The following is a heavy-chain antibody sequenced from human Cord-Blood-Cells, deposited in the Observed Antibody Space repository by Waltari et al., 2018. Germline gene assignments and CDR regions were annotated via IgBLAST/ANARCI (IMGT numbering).Heavy chain of an antibody. CDR2: IYSGGST. V-gene: IGHV3-53*02. CDR3: ARKGRSAGDNWNYAFDI. Sequence: EVQLVETGGGLIQPGGSLRLSCEASGFTVSSNSMSWARQAPGKGLEWVSVIYSGGSTYYADSVKGRFTISRDNSKNTLYLQMNSLRAEDTAVYYCARKGRSAGDNWNYAFDIWGQGTMVTVSS. D-gene: IGHD1-7*01. J-gene: IGHJ3*02. CDR1: GFTVSSNS.